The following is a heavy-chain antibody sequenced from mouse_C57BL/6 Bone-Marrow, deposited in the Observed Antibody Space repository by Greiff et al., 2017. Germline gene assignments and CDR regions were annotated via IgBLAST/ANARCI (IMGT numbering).Heavy chain of an antibody. J-gene: IGHJ3*01. D-gene: IGHD2-4*01. Sequence: EVQGVESGTVLARPGASVKMSCKTSGYTFTSYWLHWVKQRPGQGLEWIGAIYPGNSDTSYNQKFKGKAKLTAVTSASTAYMELSSLTNEDSAVYYCTNDYEGPWFAYWGQGTLVTVSA. CDR2: IYPGNSDT. V-gene: IGHV1-5*01. CDR3: TNDYEGPWFAY. CDR1: GYTFTSYW.